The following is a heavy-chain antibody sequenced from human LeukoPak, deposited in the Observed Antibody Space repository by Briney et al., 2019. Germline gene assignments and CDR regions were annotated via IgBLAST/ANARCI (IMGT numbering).Heavy chain of an antibody. V-gene: IGHV3-33*01. CDR2: IWYDGSNK. CDR1: GFTFSSYG. J-gene: IGHJ4*02. CDR3: ASCDGYSYGSIDY. D-gene: IGHD5-18*01. Sequence: GGSLRLSCAASGFTFSSYGMHWVRQAPGKGLEWVAVIWYDGSNKYYADSVKGRFTISRDNSKNTLYLQMNSLRAEDTAVYYCASCDGYSYGSIDYWGQGTLVTVSS.